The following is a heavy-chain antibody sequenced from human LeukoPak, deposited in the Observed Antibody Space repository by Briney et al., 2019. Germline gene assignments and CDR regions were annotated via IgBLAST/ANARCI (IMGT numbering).Heavy chain of an antibody. J-gene: IGHJ4*02. CDR3: ARQYRLIAVAGMVLNDY. CDR1: GFTFSSYA. Sequence: HSGGSLRLSCAASGFTFSSYAVSWVRQAPGKGLEWVSSISGAGGTTYYADSVKGRFTISRDNSKNTVYLQMNSLRAEDTAVYYCARQYRLIAVAGMVLNDYWGQGTLVTVSS. CDR2: ISGAGGTT. V-gene: IGHV3-23*01. D-gene: IGHD6-19*01.